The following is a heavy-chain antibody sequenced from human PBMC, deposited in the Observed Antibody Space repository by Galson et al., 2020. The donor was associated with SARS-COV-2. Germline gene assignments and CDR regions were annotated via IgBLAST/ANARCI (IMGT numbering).Heavy chain of an antibody. CDR1: GYTYTGYY. V-gene: IGHV1-2*02. D-gene: IGHD3-3*01. J-gene: IGHJ4*02. CDR3: ARPEFWSGYYTLDY. Sequence: ASVKVSCKASGYTYTGYYMHWVRQAPGKGLEWLRWINPNSGGTNYAQKFQGRVTMTRDTSISTAYMELSRLRSDDTAVYYCARPEFWSGYYTLDYWGQGTLVTVSS. CDR2: INPNSGGT.